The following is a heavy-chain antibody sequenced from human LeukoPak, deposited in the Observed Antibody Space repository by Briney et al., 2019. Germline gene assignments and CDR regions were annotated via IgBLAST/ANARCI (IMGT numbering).Heavy chain of an antibody. V-gene: IGHV3-21*01. Sequence: GGSLRLSCAASGFTFSSYTMNWVRQAPGKGLEYVSSISSSSSHIYYADSVKGRFTISRDNTKSSLYLQMNSLRAEDMAVYYCARGYCGGDCYGDWGQGTLVTVSS. D-gene: IGHD2-21*02. J-gene: IGHJ1*01. CDR3: ARGYCGGDCYGD. CDR1: GFTFSSYT. CDR2: ISSSSSHI.